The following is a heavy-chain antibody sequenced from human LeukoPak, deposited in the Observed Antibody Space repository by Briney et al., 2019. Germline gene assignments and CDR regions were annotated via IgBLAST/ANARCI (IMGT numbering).Heavy chain of an antibody. CDR2: ISTYNGNT. CDR1: GYTFTNYG. V-gene: IGHV1-18*01. CDR3: VRQRVLTGYSPGGQHYSDD. J-gene: IGHJ4*02. D-gene: IGHD3-9*01. Sequence: GASVKVSCKGSGYTFTNYGISWARQAPGQGLEYMGWISTYNGNTNYAQNLQGRVTVTADTSTGTAYMELRSLTSDDTAVYYCVRQRVLTGYSPGGQHYSDDWGQGALVTVST.